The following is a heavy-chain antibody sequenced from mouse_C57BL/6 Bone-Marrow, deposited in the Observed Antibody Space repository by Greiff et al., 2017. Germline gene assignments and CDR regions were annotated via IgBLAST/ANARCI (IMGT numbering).Heavy chain of an antibody. Sequence: EVKLVESGGGLVKPGGSLKLSCAASGFTFSSYTMSWVRQTPEKRLEWVATISGGGGNTYYPDSVKGRFTISRDNAKNTLYLQMSSLRSEDTALYYCARPYYYGSSGGYFDVWGTGTTVTVSS. CDR1: GFTFSSYT. J-gene: IGHJ1*03. CDR3: ARPYYYGSSGGYFDV. V-gene: IGHV5-9*01. D-gene: IGHD1-1*01. CDR2: ISGGGGNT.